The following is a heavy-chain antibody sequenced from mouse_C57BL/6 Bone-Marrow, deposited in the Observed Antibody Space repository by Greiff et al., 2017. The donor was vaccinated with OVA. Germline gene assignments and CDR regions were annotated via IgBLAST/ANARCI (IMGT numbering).Heavy chain of an antibody. D-gene: IGHD1-1*01. CDR2: IRYDGSN. CDR1: GYSITSGYY. V-gene: IGHV3-6*01. CDR3: ARAYYGLAY. Sequence: VQLQQSGPGLVKPSQSLSLPCSVPGYSITSGYYWTWIRQFPGTNLEWMGYIRYDGSNHYNPSLKNRISITRDTSKNQLFRKLKSVTTEDTATYYCARAYYGLAYWGQGTLVTVSA. J-gene: IGHJ3*01.